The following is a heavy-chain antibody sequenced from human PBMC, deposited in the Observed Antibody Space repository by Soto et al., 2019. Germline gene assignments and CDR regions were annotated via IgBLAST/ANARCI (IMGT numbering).Heavy chain of an antibody. CDR2: IYYSGST. CDR1: GGSISSGGNY. D-gene: IGHD3-10*01. CDR3: ARGYYGSGSYFQAYYDS. Sequence: QVQLQESGPGLVKPSQTLSLICNVSGGSISSGGNYWSWIRQHPGKGLEWIGYIYYSGSTKYSPSLKSPVSISVDTSKNEFSLRLNSVTAADTAVYFCARGYYGSGSYFQAYYDSWGQGSLVTVSS. J-gene: IGHJ4*02. V-gene: IGHV4-31*01.